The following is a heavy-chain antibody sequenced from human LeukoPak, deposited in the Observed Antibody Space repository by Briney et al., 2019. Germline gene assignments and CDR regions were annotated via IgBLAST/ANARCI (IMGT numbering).Heavy chain of an antibody. CDR2: ISAYNGNT. V-gene: IGHV1-18*01. J-gene: IGHJ6*03. CDR1: GYTFTSYG. D-gene: IGHD5-12*01. CDR3: ARSDSGYDPYYYYYMDV. Sequence: ASVKVSCKASGYTFTSYGISWVRQAPGQGLEWMGWISAYNGNTNYAQKLQGRVTMTTDTSTSTAYMELRSLRSDDTAVYYCARSDSGYDPYYYYYMDVWGKGTTATVSS.